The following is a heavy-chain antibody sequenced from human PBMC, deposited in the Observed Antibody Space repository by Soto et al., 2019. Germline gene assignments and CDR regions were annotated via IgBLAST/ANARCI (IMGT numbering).Heavy chain of an antibody. J-gene: IGHJ4*02. Sequence: EVQLVESGGGLVKPGGSLRLSCAASGFTFSNAWMSWVRQAPGKGLEWVGRIKSKTDGGTTDYAAPVKGRFTISRDDSNNTLYLQMNSLKTEDTAVYYCTTGLDVVVGPDDYWGQGTLVTVSS. CDR1: GFTFSNAW. V-gene: IGHV3-15*01. D-gene: IGHD2-21*01. CDR2: IKSKTDGGTT. CDR3: TTGLDVVVGPDDY.